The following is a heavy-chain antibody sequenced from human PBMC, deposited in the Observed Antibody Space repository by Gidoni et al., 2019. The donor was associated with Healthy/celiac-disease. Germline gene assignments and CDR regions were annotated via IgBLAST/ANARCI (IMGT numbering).Heavy chain of an antibody. J-gene: IGHJ4*02. V-gene: IGHV4-39*01. D-gene: IGHD3-9*01. Sequence: QLQLQESGPGLVKPSEPLSLTCTVSGGSISSSSYYWGWIRQPPGKGLEWIGSIYYSGSTYYNPSLKSRVTISVDTSKNQFSLKLSSVTAADTAVYYCARPVILTDPTYTDGFDYWGQGTLVTVSS. CDR2: IYYSGST. CDR1: GGSISSSSYY. CDR3: ARPVILTDPTYTDGFDY.